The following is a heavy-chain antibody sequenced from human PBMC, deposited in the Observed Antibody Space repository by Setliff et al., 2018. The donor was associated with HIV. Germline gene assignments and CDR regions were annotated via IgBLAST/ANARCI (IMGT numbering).Heavy chain of an antibody. CDR3: SRLADGGYDFRGYFDL. Sequence: LSLTCTVSGASISSDDYFWTWIRQPAGKGLEWIGRIYIRGGTSYSPSLKSRATIALDTSKNQFSLKLTSVTAADTAVYHCSRLADGGYDFRGYFDLWGRGTLVTVSS. J-gene: IGHJ2*01. CDR1: GASISSDDYF. V-gene: IGHV4-61*02. CDR2: IYIRGGT. D-gene: IGHD5-12*01.